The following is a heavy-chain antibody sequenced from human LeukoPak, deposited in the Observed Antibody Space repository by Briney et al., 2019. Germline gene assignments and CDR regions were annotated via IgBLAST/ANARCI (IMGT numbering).Heavy chain of an antibody. J-gene: IGHJ6*02. V-gene: IGHV4-59*12. Sequence: PSETLSLTCTVSGGSISSYYWSWIRQPPGKGPEWIGYIYYSGSTNYNPSLKSRVTISVDTSKNQFSLKLSSVTAADTAVYYCARDRAGGMDVWGQGTTVTVSS. CDR2: IYYSGST. CDR3: ARDRAGGMDV. CDR1: GGSISSYY.